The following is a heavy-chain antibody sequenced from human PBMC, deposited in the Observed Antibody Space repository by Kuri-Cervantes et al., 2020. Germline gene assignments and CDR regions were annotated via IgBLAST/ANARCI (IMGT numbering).Heavy chain of an antibody. CDR1: GYTFTSYY. CDR3: ARASLGGYYFDY. Sequence: AAVKDSCKASGYTFTSYYMHWVRQAPGQGLEWMGIINPTGGSTSYAQKFQGRVTMTRDTSTSKVYMELSSLRSEDTAVYYCARASLGGYYFDYWGQGTLVTVSS. CDR2: INPTGGST. D-gene: IGHD3-10*01. V-gene: IGHV1-46*01. J-gene: IGHJ4*02.